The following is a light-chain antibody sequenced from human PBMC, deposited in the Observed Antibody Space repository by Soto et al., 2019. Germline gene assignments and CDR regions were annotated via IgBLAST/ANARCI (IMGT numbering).Light chain of an antibody. CDR3: MQALQTPWA. Sequence: DIVMTQSPLSLPVTPGEPASISCRSSQSLLQTKGYNYLDWYLQKPGQSPQLLIYLGSNRASGVPDRFSGSGSGTDFTLKISRVEAEDVGVYYCMQALQTPWAFGQGTKVEIK. J-gene: IGKJ1*01. V-gene: IGKV2-28*01. CDR1: QSLLQTKGYNY. CDR2: LGS.